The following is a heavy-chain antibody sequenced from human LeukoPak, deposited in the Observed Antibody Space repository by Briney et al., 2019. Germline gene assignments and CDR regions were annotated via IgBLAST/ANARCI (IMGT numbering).Heavy chain of an antibody. Sequence: ASVKVSCKASGYTFTCYYMHWVRQAPGQGLEWMGWVNPNNGGTDYAQRFQGRVTMTRDTSISTAYMELSSLRSDDTAIYYCVRDDVTTNPLEFDYWGQGTLVTVSS. CDR2: VNPNNGGT. D-gene: IGHD4-11*01. CDR1: GYTFTCYY. CDR3: VRDDVTTNPLEFDY. J-gene: IGHJ4*02. V-gene: IGHV1-2*02.